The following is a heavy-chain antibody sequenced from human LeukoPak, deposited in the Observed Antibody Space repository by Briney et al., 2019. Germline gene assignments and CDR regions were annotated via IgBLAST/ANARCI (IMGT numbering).Heavy chain of an antibody. V-gene: IGHV4-34*01. CDR3: TRMTTGHDY. D-gene: IGHD4-17*01. CDR1: GVSFNDYY. Sequence: PSETLSLTCAVSGVSFNDYYWSWVRQTPAKGLEWIGEINHSGYTNDSPSLKSRVTLSIDTPRKQFSLNLRSVTVADTGIYYCTRMTTGHDYWGQGTLVTVSS. J-gene: IGHJ4*02. CDR2: INHSGYT.